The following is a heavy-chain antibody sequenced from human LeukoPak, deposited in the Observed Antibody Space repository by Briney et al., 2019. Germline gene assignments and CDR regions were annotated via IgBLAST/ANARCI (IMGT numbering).Heavy chain of an antibody. CDR1: GGTFSSYA. J-gene: IGHJ5*02. CDR2: IIPIFGTA. V-gene: IGHV1-69*06. CDR3: ARVESVLSVVGPAAHSGSWFDP. Sequence: ASVKVSCKASGGTFSSYAISWVRQAPGQGLEWMGGIIPIFGTANYAQKFQGRVTITADKSTSTAYMELSSLRSEDTAVYYCARVESVLSVVGPAAHSGSWFDPWGQGTLVTVSS. D-gene: IGHD2-2*01.